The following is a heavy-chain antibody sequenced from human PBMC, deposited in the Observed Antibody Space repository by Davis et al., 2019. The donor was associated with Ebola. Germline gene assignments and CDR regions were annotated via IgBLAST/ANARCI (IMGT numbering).Heavy chain of an antibody. CDR1: GGSISSYY. D-gene: IGHD3-22*01. V-gene: IGHV4-59*01. Sequence: ETLSLTCTVSGGSISSYYWNWIRQPPGKGLEWIGYIYYSGSTNYNPSLKSRVTISVDTSKNQFSLKMTSVTAADTAVYYCARGAHYYDSSGYDSWGQGTLVTVSS. CDR3: ARGAHYYDSSGYDS. J-gene: IGHJ4*02. CDR2: IYYSGST.